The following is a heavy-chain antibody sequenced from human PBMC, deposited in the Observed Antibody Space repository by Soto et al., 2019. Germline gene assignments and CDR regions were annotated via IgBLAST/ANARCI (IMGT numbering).Heavy chain of an antibody. V-gene: IGHV3-33*03. CDR3: VKDRVPTYCAGGHFFALSSFRLGV. CDR1: GLNFSSYG. J-gene: IGHJ6*02. D-gene: IGHD2-21*01. Sequence: QVQLVESGGGVVQPGKSLRLSCATYGLNFSSYGMHWVRQAPGKGLEWVALIWFDDNNKFYADCVKGRFTVSRDSYKDTLSLQMSSLRGEDTPVYYWVKDRVPTYCAGGHFFALSSFRLGVWGQGTTVTVSS. CDR2: IWFDDNNK.